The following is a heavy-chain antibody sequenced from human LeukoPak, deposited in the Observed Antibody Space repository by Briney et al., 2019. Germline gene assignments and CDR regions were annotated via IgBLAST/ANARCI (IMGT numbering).Heavy chain of an antibody. CDR1: GFTFSSYA. J-gene: IGHJ4*02. D-gene: IGHD6-13*01. Sequence: GGSLRLSCAASGFTFSSYAMSWVRQAPXXXXXWVSAISGSGGSTYYADSVKGRFTISRDNSKNTLYLQMNSLRAEDTAVYYCAKGWRSSYDYWGQGTLVTVPS. CDR3: AKGWRSSYDY. V-gene: IGHV3-23*01. CDR2: ISGSGGST.